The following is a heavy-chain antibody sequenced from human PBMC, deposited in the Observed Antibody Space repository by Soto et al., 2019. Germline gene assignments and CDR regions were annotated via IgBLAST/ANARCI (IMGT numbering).Heavy chain of an antibody. D-gene: IGHD2-21*02. J-gene: IGHJ6*02. CDR1: GFSLSTSGVG. V-gene: IGHV2-5*02. CDR2: IYWDDDK. Sequence: SGPTLVNPTQTLTLTCTSSGFSLSTSGVGVGWIRQPPGKALEWLALIYWDDDKRYSPSLKSRLTITKDTSKNQVVLTMTNMDPVDTATYYCVQSRCGGDCLQSYSSHYYYGMDVWGQGTTVTVSS. CDR3: VQSRCGGDCLQSYSSHYYYGMDV.